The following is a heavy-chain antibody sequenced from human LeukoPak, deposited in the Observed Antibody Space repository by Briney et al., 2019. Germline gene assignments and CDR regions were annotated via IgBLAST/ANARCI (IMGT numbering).Heavy chain of an antibody. CDR1: GGSFSGYY. Sequence: PSETLSLTCAVYGGSFSGYYWSWIRQPPGKGLEWIGEINHSGSTNYNPSLKSRVTISVDTSKNQFSLKLSSVTAADTAVYYCARFRRGYSGYPFDYWGQGTLVTVSS. D-gene: IGHD5-12*01. V-gene: IGHV4-34*01. CDR2: INHSGST. CDR3: ARFRRGYSGYPFDY. J-gene: IGHJ4*02.